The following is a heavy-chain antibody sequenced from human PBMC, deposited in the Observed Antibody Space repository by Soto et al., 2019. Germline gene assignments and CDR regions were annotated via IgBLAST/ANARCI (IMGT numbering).Heavy chain of an antibody. CDR3: ARKRNYDSSGYSYYYGMDV. J-gene: IGHJ6*02. CDR1: GRSIVSVGYS. D-gene: IGHD3-22*01. CDR2: IYHSGST. Sequence: ILSLTCDVSGRSIVSVGYSWSWIRQPPGKGLECIGYIYHSGSTYYNPSLKSRVTISVDTSKNQFALKLSSVTAADTAVYYCARKRNYDSSGYSYYYGMDVWGQGTTVTVSS. V-gene: IGHV4-30-2*05.